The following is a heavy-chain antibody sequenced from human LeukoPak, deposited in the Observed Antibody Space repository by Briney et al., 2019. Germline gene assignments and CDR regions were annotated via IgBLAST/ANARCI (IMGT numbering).Heavy chain of an antibody. V-gene: IGHV3-64*02. CDR2: ISSNGDST. Sequence: GGSLRLSCAASGFTFSSYAMNWVRQAPGKGLEYVSAISSNGDSTYYADSVKGRFTISRDNAKNSLYLQMNSLRAEDTAVYYCARGGIRWAHYMDVWGKGTTVTVSS. CDR1: GFTFSSYA. D-gene: IGHD1-26*01. J-gene: IGHJ6*03. CDR3: ARGGIRWAHYMDV.